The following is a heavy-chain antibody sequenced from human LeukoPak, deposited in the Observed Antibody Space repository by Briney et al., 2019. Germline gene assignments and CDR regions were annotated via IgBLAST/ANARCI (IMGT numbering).Heavy chain of an antibody. CDR1: GGSITRYY. CDR3: ARERYSSGWIDY. D-gene: IGHD6-19*01. V-gene: IGHV4-59*01. CDR2: IFSNGST. Sequence: PSETLSLTCTVSGGSITRYYWTWIRQPPGKGLEWIGYIFSNGSTNYNPSLKSRVTISVDTSKNQFSLKLSSVTAADTAVYYCARERYSSGWIDYWGQGTLVTVSS. J-gene: IGHJ4*02.